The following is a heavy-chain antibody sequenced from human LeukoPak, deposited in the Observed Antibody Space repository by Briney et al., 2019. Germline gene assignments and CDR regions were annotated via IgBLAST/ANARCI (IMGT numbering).Heavy chain of an antibody. V-gene: IGHV3-23*01. D-gene: IGHD1-26*01. CDR3: ARVERGSLFFDY. CDR1: GFTFSSYA. J-gene: IGHJ4*02. CDR2: VSGDGRRT. Sequence: GGSLRLSCAASGFTFSSYAMNWVRQAPGKGLEWVAGVSGDGRRTYYAGSVKGLFTISRDNAKNSLYLQMNSLRAEDTAVYYCARVERGSLFFDYWGQGTLVTVSS.